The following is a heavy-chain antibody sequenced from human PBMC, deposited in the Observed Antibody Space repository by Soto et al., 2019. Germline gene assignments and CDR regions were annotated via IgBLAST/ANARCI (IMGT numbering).Heavy chain of an antibody. D-gene: IGHD3-16*01. J-gene: IGHJ5*02. CDR1: GYTFTSYD. Sequence: ASVKVSCKASGYTFTSYDINWVRQATGQGLEWMGWMNPNSGNTGYAQKFQGRVTMTRNTSISTAYMELSSLRSEDTAVYYCARYRRSRLNCFDPWGQGTLVTVSS. CDR3: ARYRRSRLNCFDP. V-gene: IGHV1-8*01. CDR2: MNPNSGNT.